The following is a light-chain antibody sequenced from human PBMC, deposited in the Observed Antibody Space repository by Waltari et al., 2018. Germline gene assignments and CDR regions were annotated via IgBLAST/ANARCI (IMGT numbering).Light chain of an antibody. J-gene: IGLJ1*01. Sequence: QSVLTQPPSASATPGQSVTISCSGSTSNIGNNYVYWYQQLPGAAPKLLVYRNDQRPSGVPDRFSGSKSDNSTTLTISGLRSEDEAEYYCASWDDSLSAYVFGTGTKVTVL. CDR2: RND. CDR1: TSNIGNNY. CDR3: ASWDDSLSAYV. V-gene: IGLV1-47*01.